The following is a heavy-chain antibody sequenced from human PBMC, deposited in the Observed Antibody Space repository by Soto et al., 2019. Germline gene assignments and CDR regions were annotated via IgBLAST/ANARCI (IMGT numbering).Heavy chain of an antibody. D-gene: IGHD3-10*01. CDR1: GGSFRDYY. CDR2: INRGGTT. J-gene: IGHJ6*02. V-gene: IGHV4-34*01. Sequence: KTSETLSLTCAVNGGSFRDYYWSWIRQPPGKGLEWIGEINRGGTTHYNPSLKRRVSISIDTSKNQFSLNLTSVTAADTATYFCARDIITVIGGEIYYYFGMDVWGQGTTVTVSS. CDR3: ARDIITVIGGEIYYYFGMDV.